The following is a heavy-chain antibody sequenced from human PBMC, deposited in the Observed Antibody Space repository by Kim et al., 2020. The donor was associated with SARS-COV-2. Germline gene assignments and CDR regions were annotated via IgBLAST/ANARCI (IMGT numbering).Heavy chain of an antibody. Sequence: ASVKVSCKASGYTFTSYAMNWVRQAPGQGLEWMGWINTNTGIPTYAQAFTGRFVFSLDTSVSTAYLQISSLKAEDTAVYYCARLGYCSGGSCYSGTDPGSNYYYYYMDVWGKGTTVTVSS. J-gene: IGHJ6*03. CDR2: INTNTGIP. D-gene: IGHD2-15*01. CDR1: GYTFTSYA. V-gene: IGHV7-4-1*02. CDR3: ARLGYCSGGSCYSGTDPGSNYYYYYMDV.